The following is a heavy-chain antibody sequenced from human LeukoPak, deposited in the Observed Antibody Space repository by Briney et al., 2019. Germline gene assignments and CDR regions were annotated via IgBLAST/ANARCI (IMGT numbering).Heavy chain of an antibody. D-gene: IGHD3-22*01. V-gene: IGHV3-23*01. Sequence: GGSLRLSCAASGFTFSSYGMSWVRQAPGKGLEWVSAISGSGGSTYYADSVKGRFTISRDNSKNTLYLQMNSLRAEDTAVYYCAKAPTMIVVLRTYGDYWGQGTLVTVSS. CDR3: AKAPTMIVVLRTYGDY. J-gene: IGHJ4*02. CDR2: ISGSGGST. CDR1: GFTFSSYG.